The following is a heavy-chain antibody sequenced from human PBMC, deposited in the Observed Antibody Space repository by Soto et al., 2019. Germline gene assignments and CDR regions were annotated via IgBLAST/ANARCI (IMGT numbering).Heavy chain of an antibody. J-gene: IGHJ4*02. CDR1: GFTVSSNY. Sequence: EVPLVESGGGLVQPGGSLRLSCAASGFTVSSNYMSWVRQAPGKGLEWVSVIYSGGSTYYADSVKGRFTISRDNSKNTLYLQMNSLRAEDTAVYYCARDVLDDYGDCYWGQGTLVTVSS. D-gene: IGHD4-17*01. CDR2: IYSGGST. V-gene: IGHV3-66*01. CDR3: ARDVLDDYGDCY.